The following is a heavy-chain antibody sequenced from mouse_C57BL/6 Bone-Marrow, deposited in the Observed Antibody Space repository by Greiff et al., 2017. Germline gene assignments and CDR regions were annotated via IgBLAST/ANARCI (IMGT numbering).Heavy chain of an antibody. CDR2: IYPGSGST. J-gene: IGHJ2*01. CDR1: GYTFTSYW. Sequence: QVQLQQPGAELVKPGASVKMSCKASGYTFTSYWITWVKQRPGQGLEWIGDIYPGSGSTNYNEKFKSKDTLTVDTSSSTAYMRLSSLTSEDSAVYYCARDYSPHFDYWGQGTTLTVSS. D-gene: IGHD2-12*01. CDR3: ARDYSPHFDY. V-gene: IGHV1-55*01.